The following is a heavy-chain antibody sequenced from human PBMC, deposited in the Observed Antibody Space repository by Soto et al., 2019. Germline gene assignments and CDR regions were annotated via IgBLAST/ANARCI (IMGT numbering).Heavy chain of an antibody. J-gene: IGHJ4*02. CDR3: ALYGSGSYYRDFDY. D-gene: IGHD3-10*01. Sequence: SGPTLVNPTQTLTLTRTFSGFSLSTSGVGVGWIRQPPGKALEWLALIYWDDDKRYSPSLKSRLTITKDTSKNQVVLTMTNMDPVDTATYYCALYGSGSYYRDFDYWGQGTLVTVSS. V-gene: IGHV2-5*02. CDR2: IYWDDDK. CDR1: GFSLSTSGVG.